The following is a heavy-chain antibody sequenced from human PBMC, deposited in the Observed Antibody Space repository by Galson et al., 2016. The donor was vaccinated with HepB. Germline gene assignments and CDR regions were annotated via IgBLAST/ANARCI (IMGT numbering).Heavy chain of an antibody. Sequence: SVKVSCKASGGTFSSSAISWVRLAPGQGLEWMGGIIPMSGRGNNAQTFEDRITITADQHTSTAYMERSSLRSEDTAVYYCARGPYDTSGYYHVHGFDIWGQGTVVTVSS. CDR2: IIPMSGRG. J-gene: IGHJ3*02. CDR1: GGTFSSSA. V-gene: IGHV1-69*13. CDR3: ARGPYDTSGYYHVHGFDI. D-gene: IGHD3-22*01.